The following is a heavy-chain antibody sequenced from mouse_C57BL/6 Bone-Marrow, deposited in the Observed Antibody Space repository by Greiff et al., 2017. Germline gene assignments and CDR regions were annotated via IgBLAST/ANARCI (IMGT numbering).Heavy chain of an antibody. Sequence: QVQLKESGAELVRPGTSVKVSCKASGYAFTNYLIEWVKQRPGQGLEWIGVINPGSGGTNYNEKFKGKATLTADKSSSPAYMQLSGLTSEDSAVYFCARSDGYDRDFDVWGTGTKVTVSS. J-gene: IGHJ1*03. CDR2: INPGSGGT. V-gene: IGHV1-54*01. CDR1: GYAFTNYL. D-gene: IGHD2-2*01. CDR3: ARSDGYDRDFDV.